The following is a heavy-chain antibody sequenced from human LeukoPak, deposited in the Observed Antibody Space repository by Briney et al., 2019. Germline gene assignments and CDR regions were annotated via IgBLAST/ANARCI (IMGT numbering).Heavy chain of an antibody. J-gene: IGHJ6*02. CDR1: GFTFSSYG. CDR2: ISYDGSNK. Sequence: PGRSLRLSCAASGFTFSSYGMHWVRQAPGKGLEWVAVISYDGSNKYYADSVKGRFTISRDNSKNTLYLQMNSLRAEDTAVYYCAKDKSPWEGATLDGMDVWGQGTTVTVSS. D-gene: IGHD1-26*01. V-gene: IGHV3-30*18. CDR3: AKDKSPWEGATLDGMDV.